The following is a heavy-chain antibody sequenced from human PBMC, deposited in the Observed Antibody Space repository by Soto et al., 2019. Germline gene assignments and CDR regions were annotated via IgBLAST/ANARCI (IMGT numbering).Heavy chain of an antibody. Sequence: QVQLQQWGAGLLKPSETLSLTCAGYGGSFSGYYWSWIRQPPGKGLEWIGEINHSGSTNYNPSLKSRVTISVDTSKNQFSLKLSSVTAADTAVYYCARYCSSTSCHYRYYFDYWGQGTLVTVSS. V-gene: IGHV4-34*01. CDR1: GGSFSGYY. J-gene: IGHJ4*02. D-gene: IGHD2-2*01. CDR2: INHSGST. CDR3: ARYCSSTSCHYRYYFDY.